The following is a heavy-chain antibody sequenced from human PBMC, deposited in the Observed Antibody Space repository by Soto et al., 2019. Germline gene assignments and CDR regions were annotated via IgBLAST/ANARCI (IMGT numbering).Heavy chain of an antibody. Sequence: QVQLVQSGAQVTKPGASVKVSCKTSGYTFFNYDINWVRQAPGQGLEWMGGISPHNGNTNYAHRLQSRVTMPTETSTNTVYMELGSLRSDDTAIYYWARGNRRGLSRGGLSRGNFYYYLDVWGKGTTVTV. CDR3: ARGNRRGLSRGGLSRGNFYYYLDV. D-gene: IGHD2-8*02. J-gene: IGHJ6*03. CDR2: ISPHNGNT. V-gene: IGHV1-18*01. CDR1: GYTFFNYD.